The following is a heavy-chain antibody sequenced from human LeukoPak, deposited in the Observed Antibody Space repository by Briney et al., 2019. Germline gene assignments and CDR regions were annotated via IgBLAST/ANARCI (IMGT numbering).Heavy chain of an antibody. Sequence: PGGSLLLSCAASGFPFSSYAMSWVRPAPGKGLEWVSAISGSGGSTYYADSVKGRFTISRDNSKNTLYLQTNSLRAEDTAVYYCAKDLAVVVITEVPEGPFDYWGQGTLVTVSS. J-gene: IGHJ4*02. CDR2: ISGSGGST. CDR3: AKDLAVVVITEVPEGPFDY. CDR1: GFPFSSYA. D-gene: IGHD3-22*01. V-gene: IGHV3-23*01.